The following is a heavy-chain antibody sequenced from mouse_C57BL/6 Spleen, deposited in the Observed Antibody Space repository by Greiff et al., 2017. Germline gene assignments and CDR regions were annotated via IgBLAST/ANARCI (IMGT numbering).Heavy chain of an antibody. CDR2: INPNNGGT. V-gene: IGHV1-18*01. Sequence: EVKLVESGPELVKPGASVKIPCKASGYTFTDYNMDWVKQSHGKSLEWIGDINPNNGGTIYNQKFKGKATLTVDKSSSTAYMELRSLTSADTAVYYCARGGRVPTRGPWFAYWGQGTLVTVSA. D-gene: IGHD1-1*01. CDR3: ARGGRVPTRGPWFAY. CDR1: GYTFTDYN. J-gene: IGHJ3*01.